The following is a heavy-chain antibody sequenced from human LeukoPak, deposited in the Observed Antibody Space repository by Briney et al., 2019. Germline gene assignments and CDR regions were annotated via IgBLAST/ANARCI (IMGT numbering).Heavy chain of an antibody. V-gene: IGHV3-66*01. CDR3: ARTRKGRWLQLRGTFYSWDY. CDR1: GFTVSSNY. J-gene: IGHJ4*02. Sequence: GGSLRLSCAASGFTVSSNYMSWVRQAPGKGLEWVSVIYSGGSTYYADSVKGGFTISRDNSKNTLYLQVNSLRAEDTAVYYCARTRKGRWLQLRGTFYSWDYWGQGTLVTVSS. CDR2: IYSGGST. D-gene: IGHD5-24*01.